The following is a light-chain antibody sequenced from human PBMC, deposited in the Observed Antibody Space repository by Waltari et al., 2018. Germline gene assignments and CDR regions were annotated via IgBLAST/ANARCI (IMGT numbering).Light chain of an antibody. Sequence: QSVLTQSPSAPGTPGQRVTISCYGSSHNIGSTYVTSSHQLPGTAPKLLIYRSVQRPSGVPARFSCSKSGTSASLAISGLRSEDEGDYYCVAWDDSLSGLWVFGGGTKLTVL. CDR1: SHNIGSTY. CDR3: VAWDDSLSGLWV. J-gene: IGLJ3*02. V-gene: IGLV1-47*01. CDR2: RSV.